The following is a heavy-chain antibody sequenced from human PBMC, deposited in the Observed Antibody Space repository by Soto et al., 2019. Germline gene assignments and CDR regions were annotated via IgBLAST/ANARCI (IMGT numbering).Heavy chain of an antibody. CDR1: GGSIYTYY. V-gene: IGHV4-59*01. CDR2: ISDGGST. J-gene: IGHJ4*02. D-gene: IGHD1-26*01. Sequence: SETLSLTCNVSGGSIYTYYWNWIRQSPGKGLEWIGYISDGGSTNYNPSLKSRVTISVDTSKNQFSLKLSSVTAADTAVYYCARFPGATAVGYWGQGTLVTVSS. CDR3: ARFPGATAVGY.